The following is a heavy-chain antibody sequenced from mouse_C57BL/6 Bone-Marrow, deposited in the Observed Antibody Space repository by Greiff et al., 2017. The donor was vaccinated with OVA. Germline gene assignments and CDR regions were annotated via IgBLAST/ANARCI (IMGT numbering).Heavy chain of an antibody. D-gene: IGHD1-1*01. CDR1: GFTFSDYG. CDR3: ARELSTTGFDY. J-gene: IGHJ2*01. CDR2: ISSGSSTI. Sequence: DVKLVESGGGLVKPGGSLKLSCAASGFTFSDYGMHWVRQAPEKGLEWVAYISSGSSTIYYAATVKGRFTISRDNAKNTLFLPMTSLRSEDTAMYYCARELSTTGFDYWGQGTTLTVSS. V-gene: IGHV5-17*01.